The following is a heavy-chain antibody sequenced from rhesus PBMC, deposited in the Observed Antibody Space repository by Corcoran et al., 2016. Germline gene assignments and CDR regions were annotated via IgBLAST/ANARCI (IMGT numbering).Heavy chain of an antibody. Sequence: QVQLQESGPGLVKPSETLSVTCAVSGGSISSSYWSWIRLDPGKGLEWIGLIYGIGGSTNSHTSLKSRVTLSVDTSNNQFSLKLSSVTAADTAVYYCASDRGYSYPGSRFDVWGAGVLVTVSS. CDR3: ASDRGYSYPGSRFDV. CDR2: IYGIGGST. D-gene: IGHD5-12*01. CDR1: GGSISSSY. V-gene: IGHV4-169*02. J-gene: IGHJ5-1*01.